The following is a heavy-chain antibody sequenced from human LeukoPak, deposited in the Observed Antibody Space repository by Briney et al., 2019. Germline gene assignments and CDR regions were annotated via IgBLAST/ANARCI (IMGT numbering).Heavy chain of an antibody. CDR1: GFTFTSYA. Sequence: GGSLRLSCAASGFTFTSYAMSWVRQAPGKGLEWVSAIGGSGGSTYYTDSVKGRFTISRDNSKNTLYLQMNSLRAEDTALYYCTKDRGDTSSPPFDYWGQGTLVTISS. CDR2: IGGSGGST. V-gene: IGHV3-23*01. J-gene: IGHJ4*02. D-gene: IGHD2-2*01. CDR3: TKDRGDTSSPPFDY.